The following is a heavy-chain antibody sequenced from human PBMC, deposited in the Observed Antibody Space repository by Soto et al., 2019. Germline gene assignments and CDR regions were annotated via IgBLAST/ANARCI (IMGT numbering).Heavy chain of an antibody. Sequence: EVQLLDSGGGLVQPGGSLRLSCAASGFTFSGYALTWVRQAPGKGLEWVLAISGGGDATFYAESGKGRFTISRDNSKNPLYLQMNTLRAEDTAVYYCARKVSGSTGRPDLWYFDLWGRGTLVTVSS. V-gene: IGHV3-23*01. CDR2: ISGGGDAT. CDR1: GFTFSGYA. CDR3: ARKVSGSTGRPDLWYFDL. D-gene: IGHD3-10*01. J-gene: IGHJ2*01.